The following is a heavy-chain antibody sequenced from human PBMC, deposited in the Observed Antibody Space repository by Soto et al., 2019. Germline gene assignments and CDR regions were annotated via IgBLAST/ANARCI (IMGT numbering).Heavy chain of an antibody. CDR1: GGSISSYY. CDR2: IYYSGST. CDR3: ARGRDFWSGSCMDV. V-gene: IGHV4-59*01. Sequence: SETLSLTCTVYGGSISSYYWSWIRQPPGKGLEWIGYIYYSGSTNYNPSLKSRVTISVDTSKNQFSLKLSSVTAADTAVYYCARGRDFWSGSCMDVWGQGTTVTVSS. D-gene: IGHD3-3*01. J-gene: IGHJ6*02.